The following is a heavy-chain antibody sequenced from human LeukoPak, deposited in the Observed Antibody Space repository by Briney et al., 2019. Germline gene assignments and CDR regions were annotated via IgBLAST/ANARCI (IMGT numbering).Heavy chain of an antibody. Sequence: PGGSLRLSCAASGFTFSSYSMNWVRQAPGKGLEWVSSISSSSSYIYYADSVKGRFTISRDNAKNSLYLQMNGLRAEDTAVYYCARARGSQKYFDYWGQGTLVTVSS. V-gene: IGHV3-21*01. CDR1: GFTFSSYS. D-gene: IGHD2-15*01. J-gene: IGHJ4*02. CDR3: ARARGSQKYFDY. CDR2: ISSSSSYI.